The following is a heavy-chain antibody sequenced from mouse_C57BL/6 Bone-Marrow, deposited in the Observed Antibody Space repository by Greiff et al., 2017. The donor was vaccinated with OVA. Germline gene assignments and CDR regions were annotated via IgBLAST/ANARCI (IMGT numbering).Heavy chain of an antibody. Sequence: DVQLVESGGGLVQPGGSMKLSCVASGFTFSNYWMNWVRQSPEKGLEWVAQIRLKSDNYATNYAESVKGRFTISRYDSKSSVYLQINNLRAADTGIYYCTELLRCFDDWGPGTTLTVSS. J-gene: IGHJ2*01. V-gene: IGHV6-3*01. CDR3: TELLRCFDD. CDR2: IRLKSDNYAT. D-gene: IGHD1-1*01. CDR1: GFTFSNYW.